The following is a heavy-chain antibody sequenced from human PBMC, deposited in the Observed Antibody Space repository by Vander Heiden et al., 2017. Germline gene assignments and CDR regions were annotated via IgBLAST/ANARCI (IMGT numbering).Heavy chain of an antibody. Sequence: QVQLVQSGAEVKKPGSSVKVSCKPSGGTFSSYAISWVRQAPGQGLEWMGGIIRIFGTANYAQKCQGRVTITADESTSTADMELSSLRSEDTAVYYCARVVGERDNVLMVYAGYYYGMDVWGQGTTGNVSS. CDR2: IIRIFGTA. D-gene: IGHD2-8*01. CDR1: GGTFSSYA. V-gene: IGHV1-69*01. J-gene: IGHJ6*02. CDR3: ARVVGERDNVLMVYAGYYYGMDV.